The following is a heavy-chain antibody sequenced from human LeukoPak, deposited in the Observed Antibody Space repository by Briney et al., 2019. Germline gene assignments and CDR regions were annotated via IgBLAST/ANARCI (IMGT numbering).Heavy chain of an antibody. J-gene: IGHJ5*02. CDR3: ARTNLLLWFGEFEWFDP. CDR1: GYTFTGYD. Sequence: PSASVKVSCKASGYTFTGYDMHWVRQAPGQGLEWMGWINPNSGGTNYAQTFQGRVTMTRDTSISTAYMELSRLRSDDTAVYYCARTNLLLWFGEFEWFDPWGQGTLVTVSS. D-gene: IGHD3-10*01. V-gene: IGHV1-2*02. CDR2: INPNSGGT.